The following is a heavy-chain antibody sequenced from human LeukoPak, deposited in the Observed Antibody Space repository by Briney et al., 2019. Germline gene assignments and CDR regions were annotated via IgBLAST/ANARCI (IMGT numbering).Heavy chain of an antibody. D-gene: IGHD2-15*01. V-gene: IGHV3-30*18. Sequence: PGRSLRLSCAAYGFTFSSYGMHWVRQAPGKGLEWVAVISYDGSNKYYADSVKGRFTISRDNSKNTLYLQVNSLRAEDTAVYYCAKEIFSPRHGMDVWGKGTTVTVSS. CDR2: ISYDGSNK. J-gene: IGHJ6*04. CDR3: AKEIFSPRHGMDV. CDR1: GFTFSSYG.